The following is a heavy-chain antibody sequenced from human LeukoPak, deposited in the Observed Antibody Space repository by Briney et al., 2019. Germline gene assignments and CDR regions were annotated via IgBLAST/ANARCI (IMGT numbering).Heavy chain of an antibody. CDR1: GGSISSYY. J-gene: IGHJ4*02. CDR2: IYYSGST. V-gene: IGHV4-59*01. CDR3: ARAQWIGTKVWIDY. D-gene: IGHD1-7*01. Sequence: PLETLSLTCTVSGGSISSYYWSWIRQPPGKGLEWIGYIYYSGSTNYNPSLKSRVTISVDTSKNQFSLKLSSVTAADTAVYYCARAQWIGTKVWIDYWGQGTLVTVSS.